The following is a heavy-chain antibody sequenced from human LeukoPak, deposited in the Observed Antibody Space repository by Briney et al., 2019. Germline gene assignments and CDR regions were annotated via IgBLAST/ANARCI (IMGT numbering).Heavy chain of an antibody. V-gene: IGHV4-4*02. CDR2: IYHSGST. D-gene: IGHD3-22*01. CDR3: ARGLPPYYYDSSGSTLDY. J-gene: IGHJ4*02. CDR1: GGSISSSNW. Sequence: SETLSLTCAVSGGSISSSNWWSWVRQPPGKGLEWIGEIYHSGSTNYNPSLKSRVTISVDKSKNQFSLKLSSVTAADTAVYYCARGLPPYYYDSSGSTLDYWGQGTLVTVSS.